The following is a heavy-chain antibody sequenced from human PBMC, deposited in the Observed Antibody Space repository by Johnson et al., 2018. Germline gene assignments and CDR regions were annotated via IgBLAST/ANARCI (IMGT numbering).Heavy chain of an antibody. V-gene: IGHV1-69*12. J-gene: IGHJ3*02. CDR1: GGTFSSYA. CDR2: IIPIFGTA. CDR3: ARAAGVGPRDAFDI. Sequence: QVGLGQAGAEVKEPGSSVKVWCKASGGTFSSYAISWVRQAPGQGLEWMGGIIPIFGTADYAQRFQGRVTITADESTSTAYMELSSRRSEDTAVYFCARAAGVGPRDAFDIWGQGTMVTVSS. D-gene: IGHD2-15*01.